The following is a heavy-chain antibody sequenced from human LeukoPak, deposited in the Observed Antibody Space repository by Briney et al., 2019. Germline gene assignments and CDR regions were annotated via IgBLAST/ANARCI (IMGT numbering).Heavy chain of an antibody. Sequence: SETLSLTCAVYGGSFSGYYWSWIRQPPGKGLEWIGEINHSGSTNYNPSLKSRITISLDTSKNQFSLKLRSVTAADTAVYYCATSIWFGDYYHYYMAVWGKGTTVTISS. CDR1: GGSFSGYY. CDR2: INHSGST. J-gene: IGHJ6*03. CDR3: ATSIWFGDYYHYYMAV. D-gene: IGHD3-10*01. V-gene: IGHV4-34*01.